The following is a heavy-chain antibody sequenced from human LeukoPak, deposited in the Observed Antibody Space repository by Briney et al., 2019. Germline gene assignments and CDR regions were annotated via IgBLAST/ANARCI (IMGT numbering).Heavy chain of an antibody. Sequence: GGSLRLSCAASGLTVSSNVMSWVRQAPGKGLEWVSVIYGGGSTYYEDSVKGRFTISRDTPKNTLYLQMNSLRAEDTAVYYCASWPGGWYGEDSWGQGTLVTVSS. CDR3: ASWPGGWYGEDS. V-gene: IGHV3-53*01. D-gene: IGHD6-19*01. CDR1: GLTVSSNV. J-gene: IGHJ4*02. CDR2: IYGGGST.